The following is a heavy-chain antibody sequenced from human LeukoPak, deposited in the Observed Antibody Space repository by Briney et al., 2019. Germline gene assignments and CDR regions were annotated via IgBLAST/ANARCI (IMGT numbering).Heavy chain of an antibody. CDR2: TYYRSKWYT. V-gene: IGHV6-1*01. D-gene: IGHD5-12*01. Sequence: SQTLSLTFVISGYSVPSNSAPWNWTTQSPSRGLEGLGRTYYRSKWYTHYAFSLKSRISINPDTSKNQFSLQLNSVTPEDTAVYYCTRGGGGGDDLFDYWGQGTLVTVSS. CDR1: GYSVPSNSAP. J-gene: IGHJ4*02. CDR3: TRGGGGGDDLFDY.